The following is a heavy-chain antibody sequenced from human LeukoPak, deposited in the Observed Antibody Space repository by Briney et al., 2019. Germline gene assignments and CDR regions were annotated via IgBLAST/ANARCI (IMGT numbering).Heavy chain of an antibody. CDR2: IKLDGSEK. V-gene: IGHV3-7*01. J-gene: IGHJ4*02. Sequence: PGGSLRLSCAASGFSFSRFWMSWVRQAPGKGPEWVASIKLDGSEKYYVDSVKGRFTISRDNAKNSLYLQMNTLRAEDTAVYYCAKEGYWGQGTLVTVSS. CDR3: AKEGY. CDR1: GFSFSRFW.